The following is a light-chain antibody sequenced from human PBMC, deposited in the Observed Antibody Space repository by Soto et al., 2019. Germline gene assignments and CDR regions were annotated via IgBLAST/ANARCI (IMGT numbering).Light chain of an antibody. CDR3: QKYSDTHIT. CDR2: WAS. Sequence: DFVLTQSPDSLAVSLGERATINCKSSRRVLYSSSNKNSLAWYQHKPGQPPKLLFYWASSREAGVPDRFTGGGSGTNFTLTISSLQPEDVAVYYCQKYSDTHITFGQGTRLEIK. J-gene: IGKJ5*01. CDR1: RRVLYSSSNKNS. V-gene: IGKV4-1*01.